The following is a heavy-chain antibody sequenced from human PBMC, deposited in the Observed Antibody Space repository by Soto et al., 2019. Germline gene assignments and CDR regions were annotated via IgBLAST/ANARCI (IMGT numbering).Heavy chain of an antibody. CDR2: INHSGST. V-gene: IGHV4-34*01. CDR1: GGSFSGYY. D-gene: IGHD6-19*01. J-gene: IGHJ4*02. Sequence: PSETLSLTCAVYGGSFSGYYWSWIRQPPVKGLEWIGEINHSGSTNYNPSLKSRVTISVDTSKNQFSLKLSSVTAADTAVYYCARVGPPKGSSAVCTSVEQWGKATLVTV. CDR3: ARVGPPKGSSAVCTSVEQ.